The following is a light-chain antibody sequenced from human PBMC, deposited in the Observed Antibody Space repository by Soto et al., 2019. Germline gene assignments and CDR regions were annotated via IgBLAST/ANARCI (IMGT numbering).Light chain of an antibody. CDR1: QSISIY. CDR2: DAS. CDR3: QQRSNWPLT. J-gene: IGKJ4*01. Sequence: EVALTQSPPTLSLSPGERATLSCRASQSISIYLAWYQQKPGQAPRLLIYDASKRATGIPARFIGSGSVTDFTLTISSLDPEDFAVYYCQQRSNWPLTFGGGTKVEIK. V-gene: IGKV3-11*01.